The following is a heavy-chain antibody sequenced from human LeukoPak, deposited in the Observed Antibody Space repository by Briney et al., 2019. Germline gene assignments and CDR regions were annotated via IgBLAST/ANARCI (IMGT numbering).Heavy chain of an antibody. CDR3: AREWGDTIFGVVINNWFDP. V-gene: IGHV4-34*01. CDR1: GGSFSGYY. Sequence: SETLSLTCAVYGGSFSGYYWSWIRQPPGKGLEWIGEINHSGSTNYNPSLKSRVTISVDTSKNQFSLKLSSVTAADTAVYYCAREWGDTIFGVVINNWFDPWGQGTLVTVSS. D-gene: IGHD3-3*01. CDR2: INHSGST. J-gene: IGHJ5*02.